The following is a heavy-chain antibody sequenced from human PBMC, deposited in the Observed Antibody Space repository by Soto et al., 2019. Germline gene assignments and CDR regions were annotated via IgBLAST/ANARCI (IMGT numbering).Heavy chain of an antibody. Sequence: QVQLVQSGAEVKKPGASVKVSCKASGYTFTSYGISWVRQAPGQGLEWMGWISAYNGNTNYAQKLQGRXXMXTXXSPSTAYMELRSLRSDDTAVYYCARRTFSSWCFDYWGQGTLVTVSS. V-gene: IGHV1-18*01. J-gene: IGHJ4*02. CDR1: GYTFTSYG. CDR3: ARRTFSSWCFDY. CDR2: ISAYNGNT. D-gene: IGHD6-13*01.